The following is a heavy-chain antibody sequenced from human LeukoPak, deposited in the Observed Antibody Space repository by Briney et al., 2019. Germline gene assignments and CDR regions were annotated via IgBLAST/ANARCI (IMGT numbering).Heavy chain of an antibody. V-gene: IGHV3-48*03. J-gene: IGHJ3*02. CDR3: ARATRYCSSTSCGNDAFDI. Sequence: GGSLRLSCAASGFTFSSYEMNWVRQAPGKGLEWVSYISSSGSTIYYADSVKGRFTISRDNAKNSLYLQMNSLRAEDTAVYYCARATRYCSSTSCGNDAFDIWGQGTMVTVSS. CDR1: GFTFSSYE. D-gene: IGHD2-2*01. CDR2: ISSSGSTI.